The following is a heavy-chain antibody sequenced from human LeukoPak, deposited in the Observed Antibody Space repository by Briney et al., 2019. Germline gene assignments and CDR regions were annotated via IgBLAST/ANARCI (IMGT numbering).Heavy chain of an antibody. CDR1: GFTFSSYS. Sequence: PGGSLRLSCAASGFTFSSYSMNWVRQAPGKGLEWASSISSSSSYIYYADSVKGRFTISRDNAKNSLYLQMNSLRAEDTAVYYCARDGAYGDYLPDYWGQGTLVTVSS. D-gene: IGHD4-17*01. V-gene: IGHV3-21*01. CDR3: ARDGAYGDYLPDY. CDR2: ISSSSSYI. J-gene: IGHJ4*02.